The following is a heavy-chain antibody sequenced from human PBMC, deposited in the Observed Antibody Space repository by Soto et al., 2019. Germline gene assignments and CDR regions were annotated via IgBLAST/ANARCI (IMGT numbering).Heavy chain of an antibody. Sequence: ASVKVSCKASGYSFTNNDVSCVRQATGQGLEWMGWMNPGSGDTGYAQKFQGRVTMTRDISIATAYMELSSLRSDDTAIYYCARMETFGSLNWFDPWGQGTLVTVSS. CDR3: ARMETFGSLNWFDP. D-gene: IGHD3-16*01. CDR2: MNPGSGDT. J-gene: IGHJ5*02. CDR1: GYSFTNND. V-gene: IGHV1-8*01.